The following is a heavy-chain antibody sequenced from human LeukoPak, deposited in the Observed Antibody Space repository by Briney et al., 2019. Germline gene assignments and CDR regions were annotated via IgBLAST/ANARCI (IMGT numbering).Heavy chain of an antibody. Sequence: PSETLSLTCSVSGGSITSYYWTWIRQHPGKGLEWIGNIYYSGSTYYNPSLKRRVAISVDTSKNRFSLNLYSVTAADTAVYYCARGDYDILTGYYTWGQGTLVTVSS. CDR2: IYYSGST. CDR3: ARGDYDILTGYYT. J-gene: IGHJ4*02. CDR1: GGSITSYY. V-gene: IGHV4-59*06. D-gene: IGHD3-9*01.